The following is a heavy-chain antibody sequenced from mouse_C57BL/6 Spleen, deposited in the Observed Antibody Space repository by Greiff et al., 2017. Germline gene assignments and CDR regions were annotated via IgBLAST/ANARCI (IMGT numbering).Heavy chain of an antibody. CDR3: ARLRDYYAMDY. V-gene: IGHV1-18*01. CDR1: GYTFTDYN. Sequence: EVQLQQSGPELVKPGASVKIPCKASGYTFTDYNMDWVKQSHGKSLEWIGDINPNNGGTIYNQKFKGKATLTVDKSSSTAYMELRSLTYEDTAVYYCARLRDYYAMDYWGQGTSVTVSS. J-gene: IGHJ4*01. CDR2: INPNNGGT.